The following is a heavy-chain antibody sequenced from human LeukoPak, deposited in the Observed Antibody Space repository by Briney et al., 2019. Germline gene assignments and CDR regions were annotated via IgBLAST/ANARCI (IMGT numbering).Heavy chain of an antibody. J-gene: IGHJ6*03. CDR3: ARDRTNIQLWSYYYMDV. V-gene: IGHV3-7*01. CDR2: IKQDGSEK. CDR1: GFTFSSYW. D-gene: IGHD5-18*01. Sequence: PGGSLRLSXAASGFTFSSYWMSWVRQAPGKGLEWVANIKQDGSEKYYVDSVKGRFTISRDNAKNSLYLQMNSLRAEDTAVYYCARDRTNIQLWSYYYMDVWGKGTTVTVSS.